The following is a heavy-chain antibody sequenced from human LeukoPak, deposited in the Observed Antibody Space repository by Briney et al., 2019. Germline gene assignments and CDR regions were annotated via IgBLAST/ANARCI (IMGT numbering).Heavy chain of an antibody. D-gene: IGHD1-20*01. V-gene: IGHV3-23*01. CDR1: GFTFSRHA. CDR2: ISGSGDNT. J-gene: IGHJ4*02. Sequence: GGSLRLSCAASGFTFSRHAMSWVRQAPGKGLDWVSGISGSGDNTYDADSVKGRFTISRDNSKNTVYLQMNSLRAEDTAVYYCAKDLLYNWNDGLSCYWGQGTLVTVSS. CDR3: AKDLLYNWNDGLSCY.